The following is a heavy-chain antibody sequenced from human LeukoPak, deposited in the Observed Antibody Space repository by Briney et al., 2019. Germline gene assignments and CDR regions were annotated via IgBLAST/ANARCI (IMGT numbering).Heavy chain of an antibody. J-gene: IGHJ4*02. CDR1: GYTLTELS. CDR2: FDPEDGET. CDR3: ASLGLPSAWDYYYFDY. D-gene: IGHD3-10*01. Sequence: GASVKVSCKVSGYTLTELSMHWVRQAPGKGLEWMGGFDPEDGETIYAQKFQGRVAMTEDTSTDTAYMELSSLRSEDTAVYYCASLGLPSAWDYYYFDYWGQGTLVTVSS. V-gene: IGHV1-24*01.